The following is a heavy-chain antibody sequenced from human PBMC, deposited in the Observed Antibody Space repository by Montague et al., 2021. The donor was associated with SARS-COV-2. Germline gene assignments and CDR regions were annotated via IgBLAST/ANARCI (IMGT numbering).Heavy chain of an antibody. CDR2: TLYRTKWYY. CDR1: GDSVSSNTAA. D-gene: IGHD6-13*01. V-gene: IGHV6-1*01. CDR3: ARDPRYSLSWSFDY. Sequence: CAISGDSVSSNTAAWNWIRQYLSRVLQWLGRTLYRTKWYYDYAVXVKRRMTISPDTSKNQFSLQLSSVTPEDRAVYYCARDPRYSLSWSFDYWGQGTLVTVSS. J-gene: IGHJ4*02.